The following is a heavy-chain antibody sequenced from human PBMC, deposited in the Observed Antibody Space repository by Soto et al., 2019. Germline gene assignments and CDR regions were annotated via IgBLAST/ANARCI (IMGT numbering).Heavy chain of an antibody. CDR3: ARQEMWYSSSWFYFDY. V-gene: IGHV5-51*01. J-gene: IGHJ4*02. CDR2: IYPGDSDT. CDR1: GYSFTSYW. Sequence: GESLKISCKGSGYSFTSYWIGWVRQMPGKGLEWMGIIYPGDSDTRYSPSFQGQVTISADKSISTAYLQWSSLKASDTAMYYCARQEMWYSSSWFYFDYWGQGTLVTVSS. D-gene: IGHD6-13*01.